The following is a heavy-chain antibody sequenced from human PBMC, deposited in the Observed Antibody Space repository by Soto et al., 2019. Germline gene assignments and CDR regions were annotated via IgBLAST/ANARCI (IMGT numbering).Heavy chain of an antibody. CDR2: ISVYTGNT. Sequence: QVQLVQSGGEVTKPGASVKVSCTSSGYTFTSYGVSWVRQAPGQGLKWLGWISVYTGNTKQAQKFQDRVTLTTAASTGTASLELRSLRSDDTAVYYCARDRCTTDKCYTHHFDVWGQGTTVTVSS. CDR1: GYTFTSYG. J-gene: IGHJ6*02. CDR3: ARDRCTTDKCYTHHFDV. D-gene: IGHD2-8*01. V-gene: IGHV1-18*04.